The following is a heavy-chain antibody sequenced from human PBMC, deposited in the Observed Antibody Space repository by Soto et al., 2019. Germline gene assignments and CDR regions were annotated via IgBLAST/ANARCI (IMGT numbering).Heavy chain of an antibody. Sequence: GGSLRLSCAASGFTFSSYAMSWVRQAPGKGLEWVSAISGSGGSTYYADSVKGRFTISRDNSKNTLYLQMNSLRAEDTAVYYCAKLRYYDILTGYYSDMAFDYWGQGTLVTVSS. CDR1: GFTFSSYA. CDR3: AKLRYYDILTGYYSDMAFDY. V-gene: IGHV3-23*01. J-gene: IGHJ4*02. D-gene: IGHD3-9*01. CDR2: ISGSGGST.